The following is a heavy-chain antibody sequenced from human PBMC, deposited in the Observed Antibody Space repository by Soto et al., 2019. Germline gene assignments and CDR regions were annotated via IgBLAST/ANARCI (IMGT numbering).Heavy chain of an antibody. V-gene: IGHV1-8*01. CDR3: ARGTYYDILTGYYNWFDP. CDR2: MNPNSGNT. Sequence: APVKGSRKGSGYTLTRYDINWVRQATGPGVEWMGWMNPNSGNTGYAQKFQGRVTMTRNTSISTAYMELSSLRSEDTAMYYCARGTYYDILTGYYNWFDPWGQGTLVTVS. D-gene: IGHD3-9*01. CDR1: GYTLTRYD. J-gene: IGHJ5*02.